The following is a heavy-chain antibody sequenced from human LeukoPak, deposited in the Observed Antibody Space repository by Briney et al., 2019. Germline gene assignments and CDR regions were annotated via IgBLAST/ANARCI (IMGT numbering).Heavy chain of an antibody. V-gene: IGHV4-4*07. D-gene: IGHD3-22*01. J-gene: IGHJ4*02. CDR1: GGSISSYY. Sequence: SETLSLTCTVSGGSISSYYWSWIRQPAGKGLEWIGRIYTSGSTNYNPSLKSRVTMSVDTSKNQFSLKLSSVTAADTAVYYCAGGDYYDSSGYYPFAYWGQGTLVTVSS. CDR3: AGGDYYDSSGYYPFAY. CDR2: IYTSGST.